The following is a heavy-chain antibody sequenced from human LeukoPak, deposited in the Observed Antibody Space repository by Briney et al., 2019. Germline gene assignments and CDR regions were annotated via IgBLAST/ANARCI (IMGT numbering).Heavy chain of an antibody. CDR2: ILYDGSNK. Sequence: GGSLRISCAASAFTFGSHNIHWVRQAPGKGREWVAVILYDGSNKYYADSVKGRFTVSRDNSKNTLYLQMNSLTTEDTAVYYCARKEGEYSFGPHYFDFWGQGTLVTVSS. CDR3: ARKEGEYSFGPHYFDF. CDR1: AFTFGSHN. D-gene: IGHD5-18*01. J-gene: IGHJ4*02. V-gene: IGHV3-30*04.